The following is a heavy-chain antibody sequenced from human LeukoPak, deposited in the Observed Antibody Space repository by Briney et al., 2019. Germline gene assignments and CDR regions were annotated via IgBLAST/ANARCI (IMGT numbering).Heavy chain of an antibody. CDR1: GGSISSYY. J-gene: IGHJ5*02. CDR2: IYYSGST. D-gene: IGHD3-10*01. CDR3: ARRSYGSGNVGIWFDP. V-gene: IGHV4-59*08. Sequence: SETLSLTCTVSGGSISSYYWSWIRQPPGKGLEWIGYIYYSGSTNYNPSLKSRVTISVDTSKNQFSLKLSSVTAADTAVYYCARRSYGSGNVGIWFDPWGQGTLVTVSS.